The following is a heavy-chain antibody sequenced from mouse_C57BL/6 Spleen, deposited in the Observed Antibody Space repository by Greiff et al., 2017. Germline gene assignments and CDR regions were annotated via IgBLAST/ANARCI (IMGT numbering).Heavy chain of an antibody. Sequence: QVQLKQPGAELVMPGASVKLSCKASGYTFTSYWMHWVKQRPGQGLEWIGEIDPSDSYTNYNQKFKGKSTLTVDKSSSTAYMQLSSLTSEDSAVYYCARSAYYSNYGYFDVWGTGTTVTVSS. D-gene: IGHD2-5*01. J-gene: IGHJ1*03. CDR1: GYTFTSYW. CDR2: IDPSDSYT. V-gene: IGHV1-69*01. CDR3: ARSAYYSNYGYFDV.